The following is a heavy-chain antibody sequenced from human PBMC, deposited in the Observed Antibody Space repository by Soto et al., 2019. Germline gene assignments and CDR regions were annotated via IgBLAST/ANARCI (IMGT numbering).Heavy chain of an antibody. CDR2: ISGSGGST. CDR3: ASILGYCISTSCYDYWFDP. J-gene: IGHJ5*02. V-gene: IGHV3-23*01. D-gene: IGHD2-2*01. Sequence: GGSLRLSCAASGFTFSSYAMSWVRQAPGKGLEWLSAISGSGGSTYYADSVKGRFTISRDNAKNTLYLQMNSLRAEDTAVYYCASILGYCISTSCYDYWFDPWGQGTLVTVSS. CDR1: GFTFSSYA.